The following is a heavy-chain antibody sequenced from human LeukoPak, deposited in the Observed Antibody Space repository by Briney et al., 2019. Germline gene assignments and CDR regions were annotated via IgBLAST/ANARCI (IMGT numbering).Heavy chain of an antibody. J-gene: IGHJ4*02. V-gene: IGHV3-48*03. D-gene: IGHD3-22*01. CDR2: ISSSGSTI. CDR3: ARGRLTYYYESSGYLY. Sequence: GGTLSLSCAASGFTFSSYEMNWVRQAPGNGLEWVSYISSSGSTIYYADSVKGRFTISRDNAKNSLYLQMNSLRAEDTAVYYCARGRLTYYYESSGYLYWGQGTLVTVSS. CDR1: GFTFSSYE.